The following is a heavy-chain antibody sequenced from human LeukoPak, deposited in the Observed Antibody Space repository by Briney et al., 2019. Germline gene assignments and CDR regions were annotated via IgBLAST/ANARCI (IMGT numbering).Heavy chain of an antibody. J-gene: IGHJ5*02. CDR2: IHPSGIF. V-gene: IGHV4-34*01. CDR3: ARGRDRSKTGDL. Sequence: SETLSLTCAVYGGSCDDYYCSWIRQPPGKGLEWIGEIHPSGIFYYNSSLVSRVTISIDTSKTQFPLRLTSVTAADTAFYYCARGRDRSKTGDLWGQGSLVTVSS. CDR1: GGSCDDYY. D-gene: IGHD5-24*01.